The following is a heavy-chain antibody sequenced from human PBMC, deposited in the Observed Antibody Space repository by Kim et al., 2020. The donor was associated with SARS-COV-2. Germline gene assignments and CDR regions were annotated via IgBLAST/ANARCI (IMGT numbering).Heavy chain of an antibody. J-gene: IGHJ6*02. CDR3: ALSHYNSSGYPYYSFYGMDV. CDR1: GFTFSRYW. V-gene: IGHV3-74*01. D-gene: IGHD3-22*01. Sequence: GGSLRLSCAASGFTFSRYWMHWVRQAPGKGLVWVSRINSEGSSTSYADSVKGRFTVSRDNVRNTLYLQMNSLRAEDTAVYYCALSHYNSSGYPYYSFYGMDVWGQGTTVTVS. CDR2: INSEGSST.